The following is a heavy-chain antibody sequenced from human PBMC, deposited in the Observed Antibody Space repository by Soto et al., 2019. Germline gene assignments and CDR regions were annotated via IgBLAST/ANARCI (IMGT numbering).Heavy chain of an antibody. J-gene: IGHJ5*02. CDR3: AREASVVTQFAGYWLDP. Sequence: QVQLVQSGAEVRKPGASVKVSCRASGYTFTNNYIHWVRQAPGQGLESLGMIDPDGGNTRYAKKFQGRFTMTRATSTTTVYLELSSLRFEDTAVYFGAREASVVTQFAGYWLDPWGQGTLVTVSS. CDR1: GYTFTNNY. CDR2: IDPDGGNT. D-gene: IGHD2-21*02. V-gene: IGHV1-46*01.